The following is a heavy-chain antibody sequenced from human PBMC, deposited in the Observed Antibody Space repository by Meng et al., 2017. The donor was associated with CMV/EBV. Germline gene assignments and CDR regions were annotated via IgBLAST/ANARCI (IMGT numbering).Heavy chain of an antibody. D-gene: IGHD3-3*01. Sequence: KVSCKGSGYSFTTNWIGWVRQMPGKGLEWMGIIYPGDSETRYSPSFQGQVTISADKSISTAYLQWSSLRSDDTAVYYCARVIRGVVSYFDYWGQGTLVTVSS. CDR3: ARVIRGVVSYFDY. V-gene: IGHV5-51*01. CDR1: GYSFTTNW. CDR2: IYPGDSET. J-gene: IGHJ4*02.